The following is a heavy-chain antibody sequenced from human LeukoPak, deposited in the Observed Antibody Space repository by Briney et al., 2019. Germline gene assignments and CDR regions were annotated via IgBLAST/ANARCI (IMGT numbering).Heavy chain of an antibody. J-gene: IGHJ6*02. CDR1: GGSISSYY. CDR3: ARGSGYSSSWYWESGDDYYGMDV. V-gene: IGHV4-59*01. D-gene: IGHD6-13*01. Sequence: SETLSLTCTVPGGSISSYYWSWIRQPPGKGLEWIGYIYYSGSTNYNPSLKSRVTISVDTSKNQFSLKLSSVTAADTAVYYCARGSGYSSSWYWESGDDYYGMDVWGQGTTVTVSS. CDR2: IYYSGST.